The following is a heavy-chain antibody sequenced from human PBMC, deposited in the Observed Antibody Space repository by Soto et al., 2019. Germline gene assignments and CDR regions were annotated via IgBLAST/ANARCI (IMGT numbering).Heavy chain of an antibody. Sequence: SETLSLTCAVSGGSISSGGYSWSWIRQPPGKGLEWIGYIYHSGSTYYNPSLKSRVTISVDRSKNQFSLKLSSVTAADTAVYYCATAPGPYSGQGTPVTVSS. CDR2: IYHSGST. CDR3: ATAPGPY. CDR1: GGSISSGGYS. J-gene: IGHJ4*02. V-gene: IGHV4-30-2*01.